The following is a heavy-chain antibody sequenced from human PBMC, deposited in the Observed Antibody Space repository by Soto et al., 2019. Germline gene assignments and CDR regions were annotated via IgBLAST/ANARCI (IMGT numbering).Heavy chain of an antibody. D-gene: IGHD6-25*01. J-gene: IGHJ5*02. CDR2: MYYSGTT. V-gene: IGHV4-30-4*08. CDR1: GGPITTGGHF. CDR3: AVVDSTGNWFDP. Sequence: PSETLSLTCTVSGGPITTGGHFWSWIRRTPGKGLEWIAYMYYSGTTHYNPSLKSRVTISVDTSKNQFTLKLISVTAADTAVYYCAVVDSTGNWFDPWGEGALVTVSS.